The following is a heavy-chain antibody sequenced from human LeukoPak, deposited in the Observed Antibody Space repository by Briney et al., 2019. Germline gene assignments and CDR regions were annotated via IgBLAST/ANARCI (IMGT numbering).Heavy chain of an antibody. Sequence: GASVKVSCKASGYIFTSYGISWVRQAPGQGLEWMGWISGDSGKTKYAQKFQGRVTLTTDTSTNTAYMELRSLRSDDTAVYYCARDPSGSQEGYFDYWGQGTLVTVSS. CDR2: ISGDSGKT. V-gene: IGHV1-18*01. CDR3: ARDPSGSQEGYFDY. J-gene: IGHJ4*02. CDR1: GYIFTSYG. D-gene: IGHD1-26*01.